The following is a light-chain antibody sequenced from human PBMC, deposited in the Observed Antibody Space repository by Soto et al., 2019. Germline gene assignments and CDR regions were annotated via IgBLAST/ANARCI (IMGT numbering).Light chain of an antibody. J-gene: IGKJ1*01. V-gene: IGKV3-20*01. CDR1: QSVSSSY. CDR3: QTSGT. CDR2: GAS. Sequence: EIVMTQSPGTLSLSPGERATLSCRASQSVSSSYLAWYQQKPGQAPRLLIYGASSRATGIPDRFSGSGSGTDFTLTISRLEPEDFAVYYCQTSGTFGQGIKVEIK.